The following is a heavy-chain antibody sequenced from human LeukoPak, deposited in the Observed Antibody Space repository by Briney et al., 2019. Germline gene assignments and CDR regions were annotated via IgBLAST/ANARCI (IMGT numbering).Heavy chain of an antibody. D-gene: IGHD3-22*01. CDR1: GYSFTNYG. CDR2: ISVYNGNT. V-gene: IGHV1-18*01. Sequence: GASVKVSFKASGYSFTNYGITWVRQAPGQGREGMGWISVYNGNTIYAHKLQGRVTMTTDTSTSTAYMELRSLRSDDTAVYYCARGGSNYDTTVYYYEDWFDPWGQGTLVTVSS. J-gene: IGHJ5*02. CDR3: ARGGSNYDTTVYYYEDWFDP.